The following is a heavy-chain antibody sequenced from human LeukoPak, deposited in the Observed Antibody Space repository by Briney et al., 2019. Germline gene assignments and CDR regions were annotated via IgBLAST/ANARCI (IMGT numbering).Heavy chain of an antibody. Sequence: PGGSLRLSCAASGFTFRNYWMSWVRQAPGTGLEWVANIKQDGSDRNYVTSVRGRFTISRDNAESSLYLQVNSLRAEDTALYYCVRNLAVAGTCFDSWGQGTLVTVSS. D-gene: IGHD6-19*01. CDR1: GFTFRNYW. J-gene: IGHJ4*02. CDR3: VRNLAVAGTCFDS. CDR2: IKQDGSDR. V-gene: IGHV3-7*03.